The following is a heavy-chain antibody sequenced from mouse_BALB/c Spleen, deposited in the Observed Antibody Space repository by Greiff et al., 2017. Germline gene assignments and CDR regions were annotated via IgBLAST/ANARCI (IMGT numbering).Heavy chain of an antibody. CDR3: ARDDGSSSYAMDY. CDR2: ISSGGSYT. Sequence: EVQLVESGGGLVKPGGSLKLSCAASGFTFSSYAMSWVRQSPEKRLEWVAEISSGGSYTYYPDTVTGRFTISRDNAKNTLYLEMSSLRSGDTAMYYCARDDGSSSYAMDYWGQGTSVTVSS. V-gene: IGHV5-9-4*01. D-gene: IGHD1-1*01. J-gene: IGHJ4*01. CDR1: GFTFSSYA.